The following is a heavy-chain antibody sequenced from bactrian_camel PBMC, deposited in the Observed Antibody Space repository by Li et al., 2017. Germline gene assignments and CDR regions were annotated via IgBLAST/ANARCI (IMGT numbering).Heavy chain of an antibody. CDR3: AAKFKRLTYARDWYCPSDDYSV. J-gene: IGHJ4*01. CDR2: IYTGSLNT. D-gene: IGHD4*01. CDR1: GLTYDAYC. Sequence: QVQLVESGGGSVQVGGSLTLSCTTAGLTYDAYCMAWFRQAPGKEREPLAAIYTGSLNTFYSDSVKGRFTFSKDAAKNTLYLHMNNLKREDTAMYYCAAKFKRLTYARDWYCPSDDYSVWGQGTQVTVS. V-gene: IGHV3S1*01.